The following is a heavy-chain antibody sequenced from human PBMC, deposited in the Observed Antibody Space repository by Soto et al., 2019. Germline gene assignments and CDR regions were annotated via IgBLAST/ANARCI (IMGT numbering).Heavy chain of an antibody. CDR2: ISWNSGSI. Sequence: GGSLRLSCAASGFTFDDYAMHWVRQAPGKGLEWVSGISWNSGSIGYADSVKGRFTISRDNAKNSLYLQMNSLRAEDTALYYCARLYSSSWYYAFDIWGQGTMVTVSS. CDR3: ARLYSSSWYYAFDI. V-gene: IGHV3-9*01. D-gene: IGHD6-13*01. J-gene: IGHJ3*02. CDR1: GFTFDDYA.